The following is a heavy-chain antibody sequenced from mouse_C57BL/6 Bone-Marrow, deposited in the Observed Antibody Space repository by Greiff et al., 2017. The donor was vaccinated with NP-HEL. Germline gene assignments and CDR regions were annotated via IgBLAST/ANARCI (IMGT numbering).Heavy chain of an antibody. CDR1: GYTFTDYY. CDR2: INPNDGST. V-gene: IGHV1-26*01. CDR3: ASLNGSSPFAY. J-gene: IGHJ3*01. Sequence: VQLQQSGPELVKPGASVKISCKASGYTFTDYYMNWVKQSPGKSLEWVGAINPNDGSTSYNQKFKGKATLTGDNSYSTAYMQLRSLTSEDSAFYECASLNGSSPFAYWGQGTMVTVSA. D-gene: IGHD1-1*01.